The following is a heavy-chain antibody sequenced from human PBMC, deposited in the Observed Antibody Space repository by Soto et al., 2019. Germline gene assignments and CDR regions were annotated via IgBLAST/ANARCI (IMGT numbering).Heavy chain of an antibody. CDR1: GGSFSGYY. V-gene: IGHV4-34*01. D-gene: IGHD3-3*01. Sequence: SETLSLTCAVYGGSFSGYYWSWIRQPPGKGLEWIGEINHSGSTNYNPSLKSRVTISVDTSKNQFSLKLSSVTAADTAVYYCARAHRITIFGVVLISGWFVPWGPGTLVTVFS. CDR2: INHSGST. CDR3: ARAHRITIFGVVLISGWFVP. J-gene: IGHJ5*02.